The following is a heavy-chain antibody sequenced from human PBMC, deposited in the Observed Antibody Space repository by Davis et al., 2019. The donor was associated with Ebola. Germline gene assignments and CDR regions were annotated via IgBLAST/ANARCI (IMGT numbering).Heavy chain of an antibody. CDR2: ISYDGKYD. CDR1: GFTFGSFG. D-gene: IGHD1-1*01. Sequence: PGGSLRLSCAASGFTFGSFGMHWVRQAPGKGLEWVALISYDGKYDFYADSVKGRFTTSRDNSKKTLYLQMNGLRAEDTALYYCAKGFRPFDNHSMDVWGRGTTATVSS. J-gene: IGHJ6*03. V-gene: IGHV3-30*18. CDR3: AKGFRPFDNHSMDV.